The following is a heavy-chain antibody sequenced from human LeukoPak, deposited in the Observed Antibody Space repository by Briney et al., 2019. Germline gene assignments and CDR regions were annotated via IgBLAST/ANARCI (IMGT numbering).Heavy chain of an antibody. J-gene: IGHJ6*02. Sequence: SQTLSLTCTVSGGSISSDDYYWSWIRQPPEKGLEWIGYIYYSGSTYYNASLWSRITISVDTSKNQFSLKLSSVTAADTAVYFCARGTRYCTNTSCYRTAMDVWGQGTTVTVSS. V-gene: IGHV4-30-4*01. CDR1: GGSISSDDYY. D-gene: IGHD2-2*02. CDR2: IYYSGST. CDR3: ARGTRYCTNTSCYRTAMDV.